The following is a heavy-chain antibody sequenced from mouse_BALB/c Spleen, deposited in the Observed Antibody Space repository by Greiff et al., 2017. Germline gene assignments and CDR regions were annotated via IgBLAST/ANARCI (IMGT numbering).Heavy chain of an antibody. V-gene: IGHV6-6*02. CDR2: IRLKSNNYAT. CDR3: TREGGGYYAMDY. CDR1: GFTFSNYW. Sequence: DVMLVESGGGLVQPGGSMKLSCVASGFTFSNYWMNWVRQSPEKGLEWVAEIRLKSNNYATHYAESVKGRFTISRDDSKSSVYLQMNNLRAEDTGIYYCTREGGGYYAMDYWGQGTSVTVSS. J-gene: IGHJ4*01.